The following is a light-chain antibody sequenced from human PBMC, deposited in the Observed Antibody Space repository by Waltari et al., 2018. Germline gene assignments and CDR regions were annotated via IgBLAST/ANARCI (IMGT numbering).Light chain of an antibody. J-gene: IGLJ1*01. CDR2: GVN. CDR3: SSYTTSGTLV. Sequence: QSAPTQPASVSGSPGQSITISCTVTSSDVGGYDFVSWHQQYPGKAPKVMIYGVNNRPSGVSNRFSGSKSGNTASLIISGLQADDEADYYCSSYTTSGTLVFGTGTKVTVL. V-gene: IGLV2-14*01. CDR1: SSDVGGYDF.